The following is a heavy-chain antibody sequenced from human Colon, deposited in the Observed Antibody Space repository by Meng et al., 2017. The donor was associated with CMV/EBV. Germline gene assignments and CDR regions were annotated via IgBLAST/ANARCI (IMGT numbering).Heavy chain of an antibody. CDR3: AKDGQSYNGVYDFIDY. CDR1: GFTFNTYA. CDR2: IGGGGYT. D-gene: IGHD5/OR15-5a*01. Sequence: ELQRLVSGVRLEQRGGSLILSWKASGFTFNTYARTRVRQTPGKGLESVSHIGGGGYTDYADSVKGRFIVFRVDSNNTLYLQMNNLRVDDTAVYYCAKDGQSYNGVYDFIDYWGQGILVTVSS. V-gene: IGHV3-23*01. J-gene: IGHJ4*02.